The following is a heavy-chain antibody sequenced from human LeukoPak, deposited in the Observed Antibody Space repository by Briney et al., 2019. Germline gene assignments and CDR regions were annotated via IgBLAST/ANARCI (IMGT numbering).Heavy chain of an antibody. J-gene: IGHJ4*02. CDR3: ARRGGYSGYDFNI. V-gene: IGHV1-2*02. Sequence: ASVKVSCKASGYTFTGYYMHWVRQAPGQGLEWIGWINPNSGGTNYAQKFQGRVTMTRDTSISTAYMELSRLRSDDTAVYYCARRGGYSGYDFNIWGQGTLVTVSS. D-gene: IGHD5-12*01. CDR1: GYTFTGYY. CDR2: INPNSGGT.